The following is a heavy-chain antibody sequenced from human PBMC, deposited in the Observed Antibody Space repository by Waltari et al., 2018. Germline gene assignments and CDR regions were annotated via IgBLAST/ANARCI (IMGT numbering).Heavy chain of an antibody. CDR1: GGSFSGSY. Sequence: QVQLQQWGAGLLKPSETLSLTCAVYGGSFSGSYWSWIRQPPGTGLEWIGEINHSGSTNYNPSLKSRVTISVDTSKNQFSLKLSSVTAADTAVYYCASRTNDYDFWSGYYTGLNWFDPWGQGTLVTVSS. J-gene: IGHJ5*02. D-gene: IGHD3-3*01. CDR2: INHSGST. CDR3: ASRTNDYDFWSGYYTGLNWFDP. V-gene: IGHV4-34*01.